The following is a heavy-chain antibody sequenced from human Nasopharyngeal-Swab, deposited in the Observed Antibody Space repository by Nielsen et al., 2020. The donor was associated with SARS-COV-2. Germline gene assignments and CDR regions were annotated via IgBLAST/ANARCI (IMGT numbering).Heavy chain of an antibody. CDR2: INHSGST. D-gene: IGHD2-2*01. J-gene: IGHJ6*03. CDR3: ARGLSGIVPAPILGLGPYYSYYYMDV. Sequence: GSLRLSCVVYGGSFSSYYWGWIRQPPGKGLEWIAEINHSGSTNYNPSLRSRVTISVDTSKNQFSLRLTSVTAADTAVYYCARGLSGIVPAPILGLGPYYSYYYMDVWGQGTLVTVSS. CDR1: GGSFSSYY. V-gene: IGHV4-34*01.